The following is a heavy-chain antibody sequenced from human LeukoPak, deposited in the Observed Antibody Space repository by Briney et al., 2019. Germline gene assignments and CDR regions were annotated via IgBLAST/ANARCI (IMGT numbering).Heavy chain of an antibody. CDR3: ARVRYGSPPPLDY. V-gene: IGHV1-69*04. CDR2: IIPILGIA. J-gene: IGHJ4*02. D-gene: IGHD3-10*01. CDR1: GGTFSSYA. Sequence: SVKVSCKASGGTFSSYAISWVRQAPGQGLEWMGRIIPILGIANYAQKFQGRVTITADKSTSTAYMELSSLRSEDTAVYYCARVRYGSPPPLDYWGQGTLVTVSS.